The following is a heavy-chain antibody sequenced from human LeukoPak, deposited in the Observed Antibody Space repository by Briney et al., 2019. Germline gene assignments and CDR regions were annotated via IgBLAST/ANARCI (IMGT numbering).Heavy chain of an antibody. CDR1: GGSISSYY. V-gene: IGHV4-59*08. J-gene: IGHJ3*02. Sequence: SETLSLTCTVSGGSISSYYWSWIRQPPGKGLEWLAYIYYSGSTNYNPSLKSRVTISVDTSKNQFFLKLTSVTAADTAVYYCARSVTTRANDAFDIWGQGTMVTVSS. CDR3: ARSVTTRANDAFDI. CDR2: IYYSGST. D-gene: IGHD4-17*01.